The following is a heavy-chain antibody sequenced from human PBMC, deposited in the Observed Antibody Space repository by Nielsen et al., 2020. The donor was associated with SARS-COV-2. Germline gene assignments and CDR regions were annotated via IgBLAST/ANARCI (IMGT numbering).Heavy chain of an antibody. CDR1: GFTFNIYA. V-gene: IGHV3-23*01. D-gene: IGHD3-3*01. J-gene: IGHJ3*02. CDR2: VSSSGGST. Sequence: GESLKISCAASGFTFNIYAMAWVRRAPGRGLQWVTGVSSSGGSTYYTDSVKGRFTISRDNSKNTLYLEMHSLRVEDTAVYYCASCGVVIEDAFDIWGQGTMVTVSS. CDR3: ASCGVVIEDAFDI.